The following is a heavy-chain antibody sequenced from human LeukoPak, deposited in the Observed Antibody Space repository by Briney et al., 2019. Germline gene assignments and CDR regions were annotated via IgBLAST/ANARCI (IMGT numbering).Heavy chain of an antibody. D-gene: IGHD2-21*01. CDR1: GGSISSYY. CDR3: ARESGGAGDAFDI. Sequence: PSETLSLTCTVSGGSISSYYWSWIRQPPGKGLEWIGYIYYSGSTNYNPSLKSRVTISVDTSKNQFSLKLSSVTAADTAVYYCARESGGAGDAFDIWGQGTMVTVSS. J-gene: IGHJ3*02. CDR2: IYYSGST. V-gene: IGHV4-59*01.